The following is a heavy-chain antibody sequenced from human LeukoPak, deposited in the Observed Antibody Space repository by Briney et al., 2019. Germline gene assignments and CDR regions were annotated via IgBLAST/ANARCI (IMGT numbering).Heavy chain of an antibody. V-gene: IGHV3-23*01. CDR1: GFTFSSYA. J-gene: IGHJ4*02. Sequence: GSLRLSCAASGFTFSSYAMSWVRQAPGKGLEWVSVISGSGGSTYYADSVKGRFTISRDDSKNTLYLQMNSLRAEDTAVYYCARDQGYSGYNPITYWGQGTLVTVSS. CDR2: ISGSGGST. D-gene: IGHD5-12*01. CDR3: ARDQGYSGYNPITY.